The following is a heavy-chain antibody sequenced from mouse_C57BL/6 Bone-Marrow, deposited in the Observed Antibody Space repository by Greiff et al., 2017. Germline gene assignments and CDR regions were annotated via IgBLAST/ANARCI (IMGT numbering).Heavy chain of an antibody. CDR2: IDPENGDT. D-gene: IGHD3-2*02. J-gene: IGHJ3*01. V-gene: IGHV14-4*01. Sequence: VQLKQSGAELVRPGASVKLSCTASGFNIKDDYMHWVKQRPEQGLEWIGWIDPENGDTEYASKFQGKATITADTSSNTAYLQLSSLTSEDTAVYYCTYSSGPLAYWGQGTLVTVSA. CDR3: TYSSGPLAY. CDR1: GFNIKDDY.